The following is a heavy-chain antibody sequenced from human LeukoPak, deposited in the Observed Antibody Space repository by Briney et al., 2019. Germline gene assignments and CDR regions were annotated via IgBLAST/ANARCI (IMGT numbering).Heavy chain of an antibody. CDR2: IIPIFGIA. J-gene: IGHJ4*02. D-gene: IGHD3-22*01. CDR3: ARLDSSGEGLDY. V-gene: IGHV1-69*04. CDR1: GGTFSSYA. Sequence: ASVKVSCKASGGTFSSYAISWVRQAPGQGLEWMGRIIPIFGIANHAQRFQGRVTITADKSTSTAYMELSSLRSEDTAVYYCARLDSSGEGLDYWGQGTLVTVSS.